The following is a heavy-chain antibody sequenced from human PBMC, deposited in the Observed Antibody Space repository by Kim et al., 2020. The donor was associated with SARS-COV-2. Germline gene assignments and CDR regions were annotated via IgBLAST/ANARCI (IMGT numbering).Heavy chain of an antibody. CDR1: GYSFTSYW. D-gene: IGHD3-3*01. CDR2: IDPSDSYT. V-gene: IGHV5-10-1*01. J-gene: IGHJ4*02. CDR3: VGGLEGTGYFDY. Sequence: GESLKISCKGSGYSFTSYWISWVRQMPGKGLEWMGRIDPSDSYTNYSPSFQGHVTISADKSISTAYLQWSSLKASDTAMYYCVGGLEGTGYFDYWGQGTLVTVSS.